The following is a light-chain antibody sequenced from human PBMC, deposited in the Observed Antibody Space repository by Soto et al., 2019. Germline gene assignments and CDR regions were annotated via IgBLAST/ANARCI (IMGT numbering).Light chain of an antibody. Sequence: DIKMTQSPSSLSASVGDRVTITCRASESISSYLNWYQQKPGKAPKLLIYKASGLESGVPSRFSGSGSGTDFTLTISSLQPDDFATYYCQQYNSYSPLTFGGGTTV. V-gene: IGKV1-5*03. J-gene: IGKJ4*01. CDR3: QQYNSYSPLT. CDR2: KAS. CDR1: ESISSY.